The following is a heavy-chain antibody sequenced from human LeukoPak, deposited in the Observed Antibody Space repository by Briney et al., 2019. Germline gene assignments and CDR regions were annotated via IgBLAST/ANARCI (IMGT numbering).Heavy chain of an antibody. CDR1: GYSFTSYW. V-gene: IGHV5-51*01. D-gene: IGHD3-16*01. CDR2: IYPGDSDT. CDR3: ASRVRGPDNWFDP. J-gene: IGHJ5*02. Sequence: GESLKISCQGSGYSFTSYWIGWVRQMPGKGLEWMGIIYPGDSDTRYSPSFQGQVTISADKSISTAYLQWSSLKASDTAMYYCASRVRGPDNWFDPWGQGTLVTVSS.